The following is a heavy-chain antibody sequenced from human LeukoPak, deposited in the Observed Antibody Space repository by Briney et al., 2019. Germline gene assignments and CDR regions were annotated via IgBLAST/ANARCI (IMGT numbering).Heavy chain of an antibody. Sequence: GASVKVSCKASGYTFTSYGISWVRQAPGQGLEWMGWISAYNGNTNYAQNLQGRVTMTTDTSTSTAYMELRSLRSDDTAIYYCARDGTVVVIAATPVYDYYGMDVWGQGTTVTVSS. CDR1: GYTFTSYG. CDR2: ISAYNGNT. D-gene: IGHD2-15*01. J-gene: IGHJ6*02. CDR3: ARDGTVVVIAATPVYDYYGMDV. V-gene: IGHV1-18*01.